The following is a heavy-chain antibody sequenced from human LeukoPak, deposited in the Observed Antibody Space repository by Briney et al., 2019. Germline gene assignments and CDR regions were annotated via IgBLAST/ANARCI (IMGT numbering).Heavy chain of an antibody. V-gene: IGHV1-46*01. D-gene: IGHD3-16*01. J-gene: IGHJ4*02. CDR1: GYTFTSYY. CDR3: ASFGPRTG. Sequence: ASVKVSCKASGYTFTSYYLHWVRQAPGQGLEWMGIISPSVDTTIYSQKFQGRVTITTDESTSTAYMELSSLRSEDTAVYYCASFGPRTGWGQGTLVTVSS. CDR2: ISPSVDTT.